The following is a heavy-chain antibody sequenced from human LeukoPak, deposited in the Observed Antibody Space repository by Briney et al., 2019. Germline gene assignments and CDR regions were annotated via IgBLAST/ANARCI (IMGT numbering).Heavy chain of an antibody. CDR1: GFTFSTYT. CDR2: ISTSSAYI. J-gene: IGHJ4*02. D-gene: IGHD3-22*01. V-gene: IGHV3-21*01. Sequence: GGSLRLSCAASGFTFSTYTMNWVRQAPGKGLEWVSSISTSSAYIYYADSVKGRFTISRDNAKNSLYLQMNSLRAEDTAVYYCARVGPPNYYDSSGYYAFDYWGQGTLVTVSS. CDR3: ARVGPPNYYDSSGYYAFDY.